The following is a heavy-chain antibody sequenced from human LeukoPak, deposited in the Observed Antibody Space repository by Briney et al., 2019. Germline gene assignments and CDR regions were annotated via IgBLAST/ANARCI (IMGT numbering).Heavy chain of an antibody. D-gene: IGHD5-18*01. CDR2: ISTSGGST. CDR1: GFTFRGYA. V-gene: IGHV3-23*01. Sequence: GSLRLSCAASGFTFRGYAMSWVRQAPGKGLEWVSDISTSGGSTYYADSVKGRFTISRDNSKNTLYLQMNSLRAEDTAVYYCAKEALQSLRYSYISNFDYWGQGTLVTVSS. CDR3: AKEALQSLRYSYISNFDY. J-gene: IGHJ4*02.